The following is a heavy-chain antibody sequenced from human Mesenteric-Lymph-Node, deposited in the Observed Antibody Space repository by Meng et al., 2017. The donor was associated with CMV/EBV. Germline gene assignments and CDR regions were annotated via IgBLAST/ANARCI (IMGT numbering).Heavy chain of an antibody. CDR2: INWNSGSI. D-gene: IGHD2-2*01. CDR1: GFTFGDYA. V-gene: IGHV3-9*01. J-gene: IGHJ6*02. CDR3: ARHIVVVGYYYGMDV. Sequence: SLKISCAASGFTFGDYAMHWVRQVPGKGLEWVSGINWNSGSIDHADSVKGRFTISRDNAKNSLSLQMNSLRPEDTAVYYCARHIVVVGYYYGMDVWGQGTTVTVSS.